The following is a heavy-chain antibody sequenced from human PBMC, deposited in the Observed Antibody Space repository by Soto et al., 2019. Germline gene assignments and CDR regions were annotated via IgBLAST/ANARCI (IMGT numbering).Heavy chain of an antibody. CDR3: ARESLAAAGNPSDYYYYYGMDV. V-gene: IGHV3-33*01. CDR2: IWYDGSNK. Sequence: PGGSLRLSCAASGFTFSSYGMHWVRQAPGKGLEWVAVIWYDGSNKYYADSVKGRFTISRDNSKNTLYLQMNSLRAEDTAVYYCARESLAAAGNPSDYYYYYGMDVWGQGTTVTVSS. J-gene: IGHJ6*02. CDR1: GFTFSSYG. D-gene: IGHD6-13*01.